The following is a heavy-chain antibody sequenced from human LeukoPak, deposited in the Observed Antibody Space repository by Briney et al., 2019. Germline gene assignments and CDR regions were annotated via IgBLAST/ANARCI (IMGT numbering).Heavy chain of an antibody. CDR1: GITFITYA. CDR2: ISERGDTT. J-gene: IGHJ4*02. V-gene: IGHV3-23*01. CDR3: VCGSSIPDY. D-gene: IGHD6-19*01. Sequence: GGSLRLSCVASGITFITYAMTWVRQAPGKGLEWVSSISERGDTTYYADSVRGRFTISRDNSKNTLYLQMNSVRVEDTAVYFCVCGSSIPDYWGLGTLVTVSS.